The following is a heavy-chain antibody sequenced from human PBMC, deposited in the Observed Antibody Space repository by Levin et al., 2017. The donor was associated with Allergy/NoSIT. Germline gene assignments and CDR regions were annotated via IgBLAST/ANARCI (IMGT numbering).Heavy chain of an antibody. J-gene: IGHJ4*02. V-gene: IGHV3-23*01. CDR2: IRGSGERT. Sequence: ASVKVSCAASGFTFTSYAITWVRQAPGKGLEWISAIRGSGERTYYADSVEGRFTVSRDNSKDTVYLQRNSLRGEDTAVYFCAREKGGTRGWYTVDYWGQGALVIVSP. CDR1: GFTFTSYA. D-gene: IGHD6-19*01. CDR3: AREKGGTRGWYTVDY.